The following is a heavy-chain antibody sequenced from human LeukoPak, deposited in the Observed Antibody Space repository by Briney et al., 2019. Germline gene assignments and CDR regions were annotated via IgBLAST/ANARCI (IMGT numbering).Heavy chain of an antibody. V-gene: IGHV3-9*01. D-gene: IGHD3-16*02. CDR1: GFTFDDYA. CDR2: ISWNSGSI. J-gene: IGHJ4*02. Sequence: GRSLRLSCAASGFTFDDYAMHWVRQAPGKGLEWVSGISWNSGSIGYADSVKGRFTISRDNAKNSLYLQMNSLRAEDTALYYCAKGLYDYVWGSYRPYYFDYWGQGTLVTVSS. CDR3: AKGLYDYVWGSYRPYYFDY.